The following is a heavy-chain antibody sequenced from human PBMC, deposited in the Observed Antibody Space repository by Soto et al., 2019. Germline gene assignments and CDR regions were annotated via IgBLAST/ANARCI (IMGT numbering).Heavy chain of an antibody. Sequence: PSEALSLTCAVSVGSVSSGGYSWSWIRQPPGKGLEWIGYIYHSGSTYYNPSLKSRVTISVDRSKNQFSLKLSSVTAADTAVYYCARDHPIHNWFDPWGQGTLVTVSS. CDR1: VGSVSSGGYS. V-gene: IGHV4-30-2*01. CDR3: ARDHPIHNWFDP. J-gene: IGHJ5*02. CDR2: IYHSGST.